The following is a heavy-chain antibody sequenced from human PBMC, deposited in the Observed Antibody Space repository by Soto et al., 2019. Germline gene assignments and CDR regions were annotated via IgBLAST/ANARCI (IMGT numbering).Heavy chain of an antibody. D-gene: IGHD3-9*01. CDR3: ARWPPVSIFGDYYGMDV. CDR1: GGSITLYY. Sequence: TSETLSLTCTVSGGSITLYYWTWIRQPPGKGLEWIGSIHYTGSTNYNPSLQSRITMSVDTSKNHFSLTLSSVTAADTAVYYCARWPPVSIFGDYYGMDVWGQGTTVTVSS. V-gene: IGHV4-59*08. CDR2: IHYTGST. J-gene: IGHJ6*02.